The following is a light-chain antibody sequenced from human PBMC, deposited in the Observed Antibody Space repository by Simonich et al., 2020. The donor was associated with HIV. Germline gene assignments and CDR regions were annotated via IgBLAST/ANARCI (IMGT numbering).Light chain of an antibody. CDR2: KAS. CDR1: QSINSW. J-gene: IGKJ1*01. CDR3: QQYNTYLRT. Sequence: DIQMTQSPSTLSASVGDRVTITCRASQSINSWLAWYQQKPGKAPKILIYKASSLESWVPSRFSGSGSGTEFTLTISSLQPDDFATYYCQQYNTYLRTFGQGTKVEIK. V-gene: IGKV1-5*03.